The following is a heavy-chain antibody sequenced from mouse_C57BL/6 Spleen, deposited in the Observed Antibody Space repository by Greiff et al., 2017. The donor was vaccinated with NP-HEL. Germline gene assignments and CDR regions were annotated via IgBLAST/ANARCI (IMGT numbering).Heavy chain of an antibody. CDR3: ARNHGYYLHFDY. CDR2: IDPEDGDT. CDR1: GFNIKDYY. V-gene: IGHV14-2*01. Sequence: EVQLQQSGAELVKPGASVKLSCTASGFNIKDYYMHWVKQRTEQGLEWIGRIDPEDGDTKYAPKFQGKATITADTSSNTAYLQLSSLTSEDTAVYYCARNHGYYLHFDYWGQGTTLTVSS. D-gene: IGHD2-3*01. J-gene: IGHJ2*01.